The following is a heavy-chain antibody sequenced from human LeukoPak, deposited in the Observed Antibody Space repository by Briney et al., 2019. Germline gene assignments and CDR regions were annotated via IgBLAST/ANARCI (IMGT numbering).Heavy chain of an antibody. CDR2: IKQDGSEK. CDR1: GFTFSSYW. Sequence: QTGGSLRLSCAASGFTFSSYWMSWVRQAPGKGLEWVANIKQDGSEKYYVDSVKGRFTISRDNAKNSLYLQMNSLKAEDTAVYCCAKGYGWEASYYYYYMDVWGKGTTVTFSS. D-gene: IGHD1-26*01. V-gene: IGHV3-7*01. CDR3: AKGYGWEASYYYYYMDV. J-gene: IGHJ6*03.